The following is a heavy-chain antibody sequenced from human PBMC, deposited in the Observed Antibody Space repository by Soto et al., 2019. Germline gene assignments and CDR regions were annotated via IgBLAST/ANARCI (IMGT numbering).Heavy chain of an antibody. CDR1: GGTFSRNA. CDR3: ARDVRLDGRGYLQY. CDR2: IIPILGTT. Sequence: QVQLMQSGTEVKKPGSSVKVSCKVSGGTFSRNAISWVRQAPGPGLEWMGGIIPILGTTTYAQKFQGRVTIVADESTSTVYMELSSLRFEDTAVYYCARDVRLDGRGYLQYWGQGTLVTVSS. D-gene: IGHD6-19*01. J-gene: IGHJ1*01. V-gene: IGHV1-69*12.